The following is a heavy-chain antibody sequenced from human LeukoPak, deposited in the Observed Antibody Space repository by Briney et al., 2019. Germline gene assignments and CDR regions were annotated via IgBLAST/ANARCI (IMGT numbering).Heavy chain of an antibody. J-gene: IGHJ4*02. V-gene: IGHV4-59*01. CDR3: ARQYDFWSGYLDY. D-gene: IGHD3-3*01. CDR2: IYYSGST. CDR1: GGSISTYF. Sequence: SETLSLTCTVSGGSISTYFWSWIRQPPGKGLEWIGDIYYSGSTNYNPSLKSRVTISVDTSKNQFSLKLSSVTAADTAVYYCARQYDFWSGYLDYWSQGTLVTVSS.